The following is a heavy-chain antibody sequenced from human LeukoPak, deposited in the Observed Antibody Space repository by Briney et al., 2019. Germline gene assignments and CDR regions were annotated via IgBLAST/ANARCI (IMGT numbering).Heavy chain of an antibody. D-gene: IGHD6-19*01. J-gene: IGHJ3*02. CDR3: ARWSYSSDWYFGTFDI. Sequence: ASVNVSCKASGYTFNTYGISWVRQAPGQGLEWMGWISTYDGNTNYAQNLQGRVTMTTDTSTRTAYMELRSLRSGDTAVYYCARWSYSSDWYFGTFDIWGQGTTVSISS. V-gene: IGHV1-18*01. CDR1: GYTFNTYG. CDR2: ISTYDGNT.